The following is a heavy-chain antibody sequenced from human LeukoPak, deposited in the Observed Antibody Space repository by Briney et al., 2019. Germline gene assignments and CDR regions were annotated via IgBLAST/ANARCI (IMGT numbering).Heavy chain of an antibody. V-gene: IGHV4-34*01. J-gene: IGHJ4*02. CDR2: INHSGST. D-gene: IGHD3-22*01. Sequence: SETLSLTCAVYGGSFSGYYWSWIRQPPGKGLEWIGEINHSGSTNYNPSLKSRVTISVDTSKNQFSLKLSSVTAADTAVYYCARIRITMIVFDYWGQGTLVTVSS. CDR1: GGSFSGYY. CDR3: ARIRITMIVFDY.